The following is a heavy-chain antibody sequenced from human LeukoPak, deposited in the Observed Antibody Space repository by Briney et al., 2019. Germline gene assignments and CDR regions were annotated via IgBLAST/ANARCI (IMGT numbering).Heavy chain of an antibody. Sequence: SETLSLTCTVPGGSISSYYWSLIPQSPGEGLESVGFISYSGSTNYNPSLKSRVTISVDTSKNQFSLKLSSVNAADTAVYCCARDPSGWAGYFDFWGQGTLVTVSS. V-gene: IGHV4-59*01. CDR3: ARDPSGWAGYFDF. CDR2: ISYSGST. J-gene: IGHJ4*02. CDR1: GGSISSYY. D-gene: IGHD6-19*01.